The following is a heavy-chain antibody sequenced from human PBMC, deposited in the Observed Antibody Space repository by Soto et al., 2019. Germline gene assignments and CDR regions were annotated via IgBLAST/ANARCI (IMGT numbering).Heavy chain of an antibody. Sequence: HLGGSLRLSCAASGFTFSGSAMHWVRQASGKGLEWVGRIRSKANSYATAYAASVKGRFTISRDDSKNTAYLQMNSLKTEDTAVYYCTRAPEDIVVVVAATVWFDPWGQGTLVTVSS. D-gene: IGHD2-15*01. V-gene: IGHV3-73*01. CDR2: IRSKANSYAT. J-gene: IGHJ5*02. CDR3: TRAPEDIVVVVAATVWFDP. CDR1: GFTFSGSA.